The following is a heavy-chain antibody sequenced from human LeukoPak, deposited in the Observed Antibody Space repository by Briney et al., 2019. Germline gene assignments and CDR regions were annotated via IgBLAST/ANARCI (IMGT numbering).Heavy chain of an antibody. J-gene: IGHJ4*02. CDR3: ARGSSYVWGSYRYPFDY. V-gene: IGHV4-34*01. CDR2: INHSGST. D-gene: IGHD3-16*02. CDR1: GGSFSGYY. Sequence: SETLSLTRAVYGGSFSGYYWSWIRQPPGKGLEWIGEINHSGSTNYNPSLKSRVTISVDTSRNQFSLKLSSVTAADTAVYYCARGSSYVWGSYRYPFDYWGQGTLVTVSS.